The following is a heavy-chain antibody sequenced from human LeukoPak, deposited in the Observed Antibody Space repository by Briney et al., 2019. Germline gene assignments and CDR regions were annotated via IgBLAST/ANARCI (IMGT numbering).Heavy chain of an antibody. Sequence: ASVKVSCKASGYTFTSYYMHWVRQAPGQGLEWMGIINPSGGSTSYAQKFQGRVTMTRDTSISTAYMELSRLRSDDTAVYYCARAFDSSGYYDYWGQGTLVTVSS. CDR2: INPSGGST. CDR3: ARAFDSSGYYDY. V-gene: IGHV1-46*01. CDR1: GYTFTSYY. J-gene: IGHJ4*02. D-gene: IGHD3-22*01.